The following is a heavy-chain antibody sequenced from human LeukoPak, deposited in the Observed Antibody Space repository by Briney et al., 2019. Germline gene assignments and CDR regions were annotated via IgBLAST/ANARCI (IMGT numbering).Heavy chain of an antibody. Sequence: GSLLLSCAASGFTFSSYEMNWVRQAPGKGLEWVSYISSSGSTIYYADSVKGRFTISRDNAKNSLYLQMNSLRAEDTAVYYCARDLLWFGEAGDSYWGQGSLVTVSS. CDR1: GFTFSSYE. J-gene: IGHJ4*02. CDR3: ARDLLWFGEAGDSY. V-gene: IGHV3-48*03. CDR2: ISSSGSTI. D-gene: IGHD3-10*01.